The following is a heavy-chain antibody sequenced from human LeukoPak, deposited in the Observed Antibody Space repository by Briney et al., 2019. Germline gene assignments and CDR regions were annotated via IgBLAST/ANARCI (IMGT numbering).Heavy chain of an antibody. CDR2: VNPNSGGT. CDR3: ARDRLSRVVVLMVYAGYGMDV. Sequence: GASVKVSCKASGYTFTGYYMHWVRQAPGQGLEWMGWVNPNSGGTNYAQKFQGRVTMTRDTSISTAYMELSRLRSDDTAVYYCARDRLSRVVVLMVYAGYGMDVWGQGTTVTVSS. V-gene: IGHV1-2*02. CDR1: GYTFTGYY. D-gene: IGHD2-8*01. J-gene: IGHJ6*02.